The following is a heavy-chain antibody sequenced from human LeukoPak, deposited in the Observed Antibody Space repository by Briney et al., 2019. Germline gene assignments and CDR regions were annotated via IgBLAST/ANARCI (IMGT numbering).Heavy chain of an antibody. J-gene: IGHJ4*02. CDR3: ARVRAYTYYYDSSGYYYDY. Sequence: ASVKVSCKTSGYTFTNYGLSWVRQAPGQGLEWMGWISTYNGHTNYAQKLQGRVTMTTDTSTSTAYMELRSLRSDDTAVYYCARVRAYTYYYDSSGYYYDYWGQGTLVTVSS. CDR1: GYTFTNYG. D-gene: IGHD3-22*01. CDR2: ISTYNGHT. V-gene: IGHV1-18*01.